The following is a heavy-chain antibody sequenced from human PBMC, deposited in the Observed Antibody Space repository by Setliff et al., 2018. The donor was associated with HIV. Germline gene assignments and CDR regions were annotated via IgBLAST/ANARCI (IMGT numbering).Heavy chain of an antibody. V-gene: IGHV1-18*01. CDR2: ISPYNGNT. D-gene: IGHD3-16*01. CDR3: ARVVQGFASERFTLKNWFDP. CDR1: GNTFISYG. J-gene: IGHJ5*02. Sequence: ASVKVSCKASGNTFISYGISWVRQAPGQGLEWMGWISPYNGNTKYSKKFQGRVTVTTDKSTGTAYMKLRSLRFDDTAVYYCARVVQGFASERFTLKNWFDPWGQGTLVTVSS.